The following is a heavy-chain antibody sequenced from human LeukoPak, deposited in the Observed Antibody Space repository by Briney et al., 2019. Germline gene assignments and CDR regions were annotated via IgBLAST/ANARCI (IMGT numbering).Heavy chain of an antibody. J-gene: IGHJ5*02. CDR1: GYSFTTYG. Sequence: ASVKVSCKASGYSFTTYGVNWVRQAPGQGLEWMGWISAYNGNTKYAQKFQGRVTMTTDTSTSTAYMELRSLRSDGTAVYYCARDSVAVRPGWFDPWGQGTLVTVSS. D-gene: IGHD6-6*01. CDR2: ISAYNGNT. CDR3: ARDSVAVRPGWFDP. V-gene: IGHV1-18*01.